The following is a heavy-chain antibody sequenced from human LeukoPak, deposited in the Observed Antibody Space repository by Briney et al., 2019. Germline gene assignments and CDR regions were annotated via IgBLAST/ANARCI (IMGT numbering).Heavy chain of an antibody. V-gene: IGHV1-69*06. CDR2: IIPIFGTA. Sequence: SVKVSCKASGGTFSSYAISWVRQAPGQGLEWMGRIIPIFGTANYAQKFQGRVTITADKSTSTAYMELSSLRSEDTAVYYCAREVQDIVLMVYAHAWFDPWGQGTLVTVSS. CDR3: AREVQDIVLMVYAHAWFDP. CDR1: GGTFSSYA. J-gene: IGHJ5*02. D-gene: IGHD2-8*01.